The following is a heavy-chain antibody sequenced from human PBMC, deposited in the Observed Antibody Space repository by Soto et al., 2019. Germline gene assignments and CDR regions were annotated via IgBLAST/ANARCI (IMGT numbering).Heavy chain of an antibody. CDR2: ISGSVGST. D-gene: IGHD2-15*01. Sequence: SLRLSCPASLFTFSSYAMSWVLHAPCKGLEFFSAISGSVGSTYYADSVKGRFTISRDNSKNTLYLQMNSLRAEDTAVYYCAKAVVAVAATIFGEKPGAFDIWGQGTMVT. CDR1: LFTFSSYA. V-gene: IGHV3-23*01. J-gene: IGHJ3*02. CDR3: AKAVVAVAATIFGEKPGAFDI.